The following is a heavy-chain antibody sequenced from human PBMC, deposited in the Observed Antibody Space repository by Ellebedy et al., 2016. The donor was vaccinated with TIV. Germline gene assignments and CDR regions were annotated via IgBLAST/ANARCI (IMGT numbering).Heavy chain of an antibody. CDR3: ASHRGFYNGWTFDF. CDR2: INNSGET. CDR1: GGSVSSTTYF. V-gene: IGHV4-39*07. J-gene: IGHJ4*01. Sequence: MPSETLSLTCNVSGGSVSSTTYFCGWIRQSPGKGLDWIGSINNSGETYSNPSLDSVTMSLDTSKNQFSLRLTSVTAADTAIYYCASHRGFYNGWTFDFWGHGSLVTVSS. D-gene: IGHD6-19*01.